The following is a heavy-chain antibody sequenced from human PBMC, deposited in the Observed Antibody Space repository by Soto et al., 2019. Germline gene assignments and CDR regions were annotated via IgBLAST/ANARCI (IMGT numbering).Heavy chain of an antibody. CDR1: GFTFRFCA. CDR3: AKGRRPSPSAMAV. CDR2: IGSTGDRT. Sequence: EVQLLESGGDLVRPGGSLRLSCAASGFTFRFCAMAWVRQTPGKGLEWVSAIGSTGDRTYYADSVKGRFTISRDNDKDTVYLQMKDLRAEDTALYSCAKGRRPSPSAMAVWGQGITVTVTS. V-gene: IGHV3-23*01. J-gene: IGHJ6*02.